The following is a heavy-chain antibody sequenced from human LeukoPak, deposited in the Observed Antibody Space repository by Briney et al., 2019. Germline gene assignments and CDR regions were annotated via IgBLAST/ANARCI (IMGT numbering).Heavy chain of an antibody. V-gene: IGHV4-59*01. CDR3: ARAPYNNIWSGYSDNYFDP. Sequence: PSETLSLTCTVSGGSISSYYWSWIRQPPGKGLEWIGYIYHTGSIKYSPSLKSRVTISVDTSKNQFSLRLNSVTTADTAVYYCARAPYNNIWSGYSDNYFDPWGQGTLVTVSS. CDR1: GGSISSYY. D-gene: IGHD3-3*01. J-gene: IGHJ5*02. CDR2: IYHTGSI.